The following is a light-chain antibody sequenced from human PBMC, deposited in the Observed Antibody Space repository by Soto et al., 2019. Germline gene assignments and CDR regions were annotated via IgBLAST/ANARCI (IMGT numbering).Light chain of an antibody. J-gene: IGKJ1*01. CDR2: KAS. Sequence: DIQMTQSPSTLSASVGDRVTITCRASQSISSWLAWYQQKPGKAPKLLIYKASSLESGVPSRFTGSGSGTEFTLTISSPQPDDFATYFCQQYHSYSRTFGQGTKVEIK. CDR3: QQYHSYSRT. V-gene: IGKV1-5*03. CDR1: QSISSW.